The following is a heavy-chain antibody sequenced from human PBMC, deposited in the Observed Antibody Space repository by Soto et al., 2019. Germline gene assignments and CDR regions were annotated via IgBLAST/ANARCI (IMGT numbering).Heavy chain of an antibody. CDR2: INTRGNII. Sequence: GSLRLSCAASGFIFSRYEMNWVRQAPGKGLEWVSYINTRGNIIHYADSVEGRFTISRDNAENSLYLQMNSLRAEDTAVYYCARDIDYYDSSGYQDYWGQGSLVTVSS. CDR1: GFIFSRYE. J-gene: IGHJ4*02. D-gene: IGHD3-22*01. V-gene: IGHV3-48*03. CDR3: ARDIDYYDSSGYQDY.